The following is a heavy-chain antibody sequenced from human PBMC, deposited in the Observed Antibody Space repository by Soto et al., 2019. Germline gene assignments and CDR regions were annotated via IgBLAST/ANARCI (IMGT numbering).Heavy chain of an antibody. CDR3: ARVIASAADFDY. D-gene: IGHD6-13*01. V-gene: IGHV1-18*01. CDR1: GYTFTSYG. J-gene: IGHJ4*02. Sequence: QVQLLQSGAAVKKPGASVQVSCKASGYTFTSYGIGWVRQAPGQGLEWMGWISGYNGNTNYAQKLQGRVTMTTDTSTSTAYMELRSLRSDDTAVYYCARVIASAADFDYWGQGTLVTVSS. CDR2: ISGYNGNT.